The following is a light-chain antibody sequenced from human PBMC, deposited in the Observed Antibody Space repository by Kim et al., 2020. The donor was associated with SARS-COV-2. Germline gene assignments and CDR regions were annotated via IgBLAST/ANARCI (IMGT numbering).Light chain of an antibody. J-gene: IGLJ2*01. CDR1: SGHSSYA. CDR2: VNSDGSH. Sequence: QLVLTQSPSASASLGASVKLTCTLSSGHSSYAIAWHQQQPEKGPRYLMKVNSDGSHNKGDGIPDRFSGSSSGAERYLTISSLQSEDEADYHCQTWGTGTHVVFGGGTKVTVL. V-gene: IGLV4-69*01. CDR3: QTWGTGTHVV.